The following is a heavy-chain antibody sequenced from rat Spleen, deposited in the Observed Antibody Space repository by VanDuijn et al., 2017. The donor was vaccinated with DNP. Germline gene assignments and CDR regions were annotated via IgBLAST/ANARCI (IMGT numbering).Heavy chain of an antibody. D-gene: IGHD3-6*01. CDR3: ARTNWFAY. CDR1: GLTFSDYA. V-gene: IGHV5S13*01. CDR2: ISTGGGNT. Sequence: EVKLVESGGGLVQPGRSLQLSCAASGLTFSDYAMAWVRQAPKKGLEWVATISTGGGNTYYRDSVKGRFTISRDNGKNTLYLQMNSLRSEDTATYYCARTNWFAYWGQGVMVTVSS. J-gene: IGHJ2*01.